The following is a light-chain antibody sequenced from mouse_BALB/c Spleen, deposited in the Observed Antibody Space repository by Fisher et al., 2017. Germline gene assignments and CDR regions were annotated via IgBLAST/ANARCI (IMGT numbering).Light chain of an antibody. J-gene: IGKJ2*01. Sequence: IVLTQTPAIMSASPGEKVTITCSASSSVSYMHWYQQKSGTSPKLLIYSTSNLASGVPARFSGSGSGTSYSLTISSVEAEDDATYYCQQWSGYPYTFGGGTKLEIK. CDR1: SSVSY. V-gene: IGKV4-57*01. CDR3: QQWSGYPYT. CDR2: STS.